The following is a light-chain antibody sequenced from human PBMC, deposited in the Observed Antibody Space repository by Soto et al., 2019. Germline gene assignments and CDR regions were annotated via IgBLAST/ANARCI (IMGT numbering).Light chain of an antibody. CDR1: QSVSSK. Sequence: EIVMTQSPATLSVSPGERSTLSCRASQSVSSKLAWYQQKPGQAPRLLIQGASTRATVIPASFSGSGSGTEFTLTISSLQSEDFAVYYCQQYNNWSWTFGQGTKVEIK. CDR3: QQYNNWSWT. J-gene: IGKJ1*01. V-gene: IGKV3-15*01. CDR2: GAS.